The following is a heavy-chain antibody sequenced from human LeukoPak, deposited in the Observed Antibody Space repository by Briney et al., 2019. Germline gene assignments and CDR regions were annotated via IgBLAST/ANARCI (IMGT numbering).Heavy chain of an antibody. Sequence: SETLSLTCTVSGGSISSYCRIWIRQPAGQGLEWIGRICSSGSTIYNPSLKSRVTMSLDMSNNQFSLKLSSVTAADTAVYYCARDSNSSGWYSYWGQGTLVTVSS. CDR3: ARDSNSSGWYSY. J-gene: IGHJ4*02. V-gene: IGHV4-4*07. CDR2: ICSSGST. D-gene: IGHD6-19*01. CDR1: GGSISSYC.